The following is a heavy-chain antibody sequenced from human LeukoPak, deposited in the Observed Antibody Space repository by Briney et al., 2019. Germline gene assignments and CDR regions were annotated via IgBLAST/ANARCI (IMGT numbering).Heavy chain of an antibody. CDR3: ARGGTAMVRGSGDY. CDR1: GYSFTTFG. D-gene: IGHD5-18*01. Sequence: GASVKVSCKASGYSFTTFGISWVRQAPGQGLEWMGWISAYSTYTGNTNYAQKFQGRVLMTTDTSTNIAYMELRSLRSDDTAVYYCARGGTAMVRGSGDYWGQGTLVTVSS. J-gene: IGHJ4*02. CDR2: ISAYSTYTGNT. V-gene: IGHV1-18*01.